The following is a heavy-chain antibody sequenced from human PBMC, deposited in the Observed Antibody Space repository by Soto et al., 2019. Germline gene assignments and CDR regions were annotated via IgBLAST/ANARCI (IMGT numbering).Heavy chain of an antibody. CDR2: IIPIFGTA. D-gene: IGHD3-22*01. CDR3: ARYRLTAYDSSGLHFDY. J-gene: IGHJ4*02. CDR1: GGTFSSYA. V-gene: IGHV1-69*13. Sequence: GAPVKVSCKASGGTFSSYAISWVRQAPGQGLEWMGGIIPIFGTANYAQKFQGRATITADESTSTAYMELSSLRSEDTAVYYCARYRLTAYDSSGLHFDYWGQGTLVTVSS.